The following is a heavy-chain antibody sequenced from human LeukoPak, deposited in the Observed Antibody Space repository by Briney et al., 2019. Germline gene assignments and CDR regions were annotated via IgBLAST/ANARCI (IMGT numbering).Heavy chain of an antibody. CDR3: ARRPQRGEWETPKAFDI. CDR2: IYYSGST. Sequence: PSETLSLTCTVSGCSISSYYWSWFRQPPGKGLEWSGYIYYSGSTTYNPSLKSRVTISGDTSKNQFSLKLSSVTAADTAVYYCARRPQRGEWETPKAFDIWGQGTMVTVSS. J-gene: IGHJ3*02. V-gene: IGHV4-59*08. CDR1: GCSISSYY. D-gene: IGHD1-26*01.